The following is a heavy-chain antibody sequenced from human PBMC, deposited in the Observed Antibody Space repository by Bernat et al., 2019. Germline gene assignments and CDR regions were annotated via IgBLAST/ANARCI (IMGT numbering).Heavy chain of an antibody. Sequence: QVQLQQWGAGLLKPSETLSLTCAVYGGSFSGYYWSWIRQPPGKGLEWIGEINHSGSTNYNPSLKSRVTISVDTPKNQFSLKLSSVTAADTAVYYCARMTHRRAPYGSSYDWGQGTLVTVSS. CDR3: ARMTHRRAPYGSSYD. CDR1: GGSFSGYY. V-gene: IGHV4-34*01. CDR2: INHSGST. J-gene: IGHJ4*02. D-gene: IGHD6-6*01.